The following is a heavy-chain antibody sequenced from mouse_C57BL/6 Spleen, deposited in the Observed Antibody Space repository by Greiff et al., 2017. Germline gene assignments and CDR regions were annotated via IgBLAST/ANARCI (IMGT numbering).Heavy chain of an antibody. CDR1: GYTFTSYW. CDR3: AIDDYGNLFDY. D-gene: IGHD2-1*01. CDR2: IYPGSGST. Sequence: QVQLQQPGAELVKPGASVKMSCKASGYTFTSYWINWVKQRPGQGLEWIGDIYPGSGSTNYNEKFKSKATMTVDTSSSPSYMQLSSLTSEDSAVYYCAIDDYGNLFDYWGQGTTLTVSS. V-gene: IGHV1-55*01. J-gene: IGHJ2*01.